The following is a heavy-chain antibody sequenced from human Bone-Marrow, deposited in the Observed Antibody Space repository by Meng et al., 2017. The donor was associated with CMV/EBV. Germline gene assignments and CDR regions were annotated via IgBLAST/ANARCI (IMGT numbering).Heavy chain of an antibody. J-gene: IGHJ4*01. CDR3: AKERYYYDSSGPGVDY. CDR1: GFTFSSYG. D-gene: IGHD3-22*01. CDR2: IRYDGSNK. V-gene: IGHV3-30*02. Sequence: GESLKISCAASGFTFSSYGMHWVRQAPGKGLEWVAFIRYDGSNKYYADSVKGRFTISRDNSKNTLYLQMNSLRAEDTAVYYCAKERYYYDSSGPGVDYWGHGTLVTVSS.